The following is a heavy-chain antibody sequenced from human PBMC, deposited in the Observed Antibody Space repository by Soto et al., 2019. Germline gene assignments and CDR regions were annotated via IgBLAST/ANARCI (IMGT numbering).Heavy chain of an antibody. CDR1: GFTFSTYA. V-gene: IGHV3-23*01. CDR3: AKRPTSTGFGDPFDI. D-gene: IGHD3-10*01. J-gene: IGHJ3*02. CDR2: ISSSGGNT. Sequence: EVQLLESGGDLVQPGGSLRLSCAASGFTFSTYAMSWVRRVPGKGLGGVSTISSSGGNTYYTDSVKGRFTISRDNSKNTLYLQMNSLRAEDTAIYYCAKRPTSTGFGDPFDIWGQGTMVTVSS.